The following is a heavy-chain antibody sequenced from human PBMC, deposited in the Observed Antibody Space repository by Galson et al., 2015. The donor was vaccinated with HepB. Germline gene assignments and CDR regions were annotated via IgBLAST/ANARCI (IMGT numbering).Heavy chain of an antibody. D-gene: IGHD6-13*01. CDR1: GYTFTSYG. V-gene: IGHV1-18*01. CDR2: ISGYNGKT. Sequence: SVKVSCKASGYTFTSYGISWVRQAPGQGLEWMAWISGYNGKTNYIQTFQGRVTMTIDTSTSTAYMELRTLRSDDTAVYFCARGGQQQVPGDYWGQGTLVTV. J-gene: IGHJ4*02. CDR3: ARGGQQQVPGDY.